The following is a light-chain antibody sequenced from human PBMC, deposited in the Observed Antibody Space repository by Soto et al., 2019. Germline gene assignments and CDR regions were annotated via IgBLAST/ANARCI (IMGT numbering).Light chain of an antibody. Sequence: AIQMTQSPSSLSASVGDRVIITCRASQAIRNDLGWYQQKPGKAPKLLIYTASTLQSGVSSRFSGSGFGADLTLTIRSLQPEDSATYYCLHDYSYPRTFGQGTKVEIK. V-gene: IGKV1-6*01. CDR3: LHDYSYPRT. J-gene: IGKJ1*01. CDR1: QAIRND. CDR2: TAS.